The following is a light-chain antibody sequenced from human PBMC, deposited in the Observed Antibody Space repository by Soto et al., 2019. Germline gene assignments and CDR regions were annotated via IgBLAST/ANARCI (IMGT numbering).Light chain of an antibody. CDR2: AAS. Sequence: VITQSPSTLSVSPGERATLSCRASQSVSSNLARFQQKPGQAPRLPIYAASTRATGIPARFSGSGSGTDFSLTISRLEPEDFAMYYCQQYGRSPTWTFGQGTKVDIK. CDR3: QQYGRSPTWT. V-gene: IGKV3-15*01. J-gene: IGKJ1*01. CDR1: QSVSSN.